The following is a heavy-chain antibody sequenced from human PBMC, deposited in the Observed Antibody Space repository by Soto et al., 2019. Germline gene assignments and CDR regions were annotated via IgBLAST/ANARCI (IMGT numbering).Heavy chain of an antibody. V-gene: IGHV1-46*03. D-gene: IGHD5-18*01. J-gene: IGHJ5*02. CDR3: ARVYPSDTRYGYVGNNWCAP. CDR1: GYTFTSYY. Sequence: QVQLVQSGAEVKKPWASVKVSCKASGYTFTSYYMHWVRQAPGQGLEWMGIINTSGGSTSYAQKFQARDTLARDTFTSTAYMELSSMRSEDTAVYYCARVYPSDTRYGYVGNNWCAPGGQGTLVTVSS. CDR2: INTSGGST.